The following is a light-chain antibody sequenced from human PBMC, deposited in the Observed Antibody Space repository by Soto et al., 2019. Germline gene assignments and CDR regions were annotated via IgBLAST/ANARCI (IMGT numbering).Light chain of an antibody. CDR2: DVS. CDR3: SSYTSSSTLYV. V-gene: IGLV2-14*01. CDR1: SSDVGGYNY. Sequence: QSVLTQPASVSGSPGQSITISCTGTSSDVGGYNYVSWYQQHPGKAPKLMIYDVSNRPSGVSNRFFGSKSGNTASLTISGLQAEDEADYYCSSYTSSSTLYVVGTGTKVTVL. J-gene: IGLJ1*01.